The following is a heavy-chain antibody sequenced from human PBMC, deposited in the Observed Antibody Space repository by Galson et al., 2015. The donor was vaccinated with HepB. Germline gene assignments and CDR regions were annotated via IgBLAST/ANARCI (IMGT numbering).Heavy chain of an antibody. CDR2: ISAYNGNT. J-gene: IGHJ6*02. Sequence: SVKVSCKASGYTFTSYGISWVRQAPGQGLEWMGWISAYNGNTNYAQKLQGRVTMTTDTSTSTAYMELRSLRSDDTAVYYCARDKPRYGSGSYYMDYYGMDVWVQGTTVTVSS. CDR1: GYTFTSYG. V-gene: IGHV1-18*04. CDR3: ARDKPRYGSGSYYMDYYGMDV. D-gene: IGHD3-10*01.